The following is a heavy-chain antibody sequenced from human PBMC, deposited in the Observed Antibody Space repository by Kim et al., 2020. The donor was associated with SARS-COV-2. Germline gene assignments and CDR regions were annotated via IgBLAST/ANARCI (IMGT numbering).Heavy chain of an antibody. CDR2: INPYSGVT. J-gene: IGHJ4*02. V-gene: IGHV1-2*06. CDR1: GYRFTVYY. CDR3: IGHAGDS. D-gene: IGHD6-13*01. Sequence: ASVKVSCKASGYRFTVYYIHWVRQSPGQGLEWMGRINPYSGVTDYAQKFQGRVTMTRDTSNSTAYLDLTRLRSDDTAVYFCIGHAGDSWGQGTLVTVSS.